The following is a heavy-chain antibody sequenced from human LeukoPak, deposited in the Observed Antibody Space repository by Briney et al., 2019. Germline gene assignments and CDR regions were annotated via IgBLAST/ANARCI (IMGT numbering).Heavy chain of an antibody. CDR3: ARAAYDSGGYTANHDF. CDR1: GFTFSNYM. V-gene: IGHV3-53*01. Sequence: GGSLRLSCAASGFTFSNYMMHWVRQAPGKGLEYVSVLYDSGDTYYAESVKGRFTISRDNSKNTVYLQMNSLRVEDTAVYYCARAAYDSGGYTANHDFWGQGTLVTVSS. CDR2: LYDSGDT. D-gene: IGHD3-22*01. J-gene: IGHJ4*02.